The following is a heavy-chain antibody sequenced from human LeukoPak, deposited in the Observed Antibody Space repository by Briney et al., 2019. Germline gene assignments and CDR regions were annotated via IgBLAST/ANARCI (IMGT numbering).Heavy chain of an antibody. J-gene: IGHJ4*02. V-gene: IGHV3-74*01. CDR2: IRGDGSMT. D-gene: IGHD6-25*01. Sequence: GGSLRLSCAASEFTFSAYWMQWVRQAPGKGLVWVSRIRGDGSMTNYADSVKGRFTISRDNAKNTLYLQMNSLRLEDTAVYYCARENLAAAADYWGQGTVVTVSS. CDR3: ARENLAAAADY. CDR1: EFTFSAYW.